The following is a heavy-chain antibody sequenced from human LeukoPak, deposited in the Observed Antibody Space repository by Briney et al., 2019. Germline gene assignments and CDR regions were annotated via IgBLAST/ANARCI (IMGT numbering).Heavy chain of an antibody. CDR3: ARVPYGSGTYYFDF. V-gene: IGHV4-30-4*01. CDR1: GGYINSGDSY. D-gene: IGHD3-10*01. J-gene: IGHJ4*02. Sequence: SETLSLTCTVSGGYINSGDSYWSWIRQPPGKSLEWIGYISYSGSPYYNPPLRSRVAISGDTSKNQFSLRLGSVTAADTAVNDCARVPYGSGTYYFDFWGQGILVTVSS. CDR2: ISYSGSP.